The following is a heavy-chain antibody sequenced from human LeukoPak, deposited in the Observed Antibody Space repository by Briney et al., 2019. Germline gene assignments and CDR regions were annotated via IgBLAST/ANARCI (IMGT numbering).Heavy chain of an antibody. CDR3: ARHTATVVTDYFDY. J-gene: IGHJ4*02. CDR1: GGSISSYY. CDR2: IYYSGST. Sequence: PSETLSLTCTVSGGSISSYYWSWIRQPPGKGLEWIGYIYYSGSTNYNPSLKSRVTISVDTSKNQFSLKLSSVTAADTAVYYCARHTATVVTDYFDYWGQGTLVTVSS. D-gene: IGHD4-23*01. V-gene: IGHV4-59*08.